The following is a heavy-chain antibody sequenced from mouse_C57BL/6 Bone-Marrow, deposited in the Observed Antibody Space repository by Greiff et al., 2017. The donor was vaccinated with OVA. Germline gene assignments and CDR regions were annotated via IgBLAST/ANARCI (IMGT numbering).Heavy chain of an antibody. CDR3: ARSGYYYYGYFDV. J-gene: IGHJ1*03. CDR1: GYTFTSYW. CDR2: INPGSGGT. Sequence: QVQLQQPGAELVKPGASVKMSCKASGYTFTSYWITWVKQRPGQGLEWIGVINPGSGGTNYNEKFKGKATLTADKSSSTAYMQLSSLTSEDSAVYFCARSGYYYYGYFDVWGTGTTVTVSS. V-gene: IGHV1-55*01. D-gene: IGHD1-1*01.